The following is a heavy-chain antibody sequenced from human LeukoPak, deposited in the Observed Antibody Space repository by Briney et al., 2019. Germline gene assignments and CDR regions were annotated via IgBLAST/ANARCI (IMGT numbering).Heavy chain of an antibody. D-gene: IGHD3-16*01. Sequence: SETVSLTRSVSGDSISTYHWNWIRKPPGKGLEWIGYMQSTGNSKYNPSLRSRVNMFVDTSKNQAALILSSVTAADTPVYYCARDKQHSYGRYFDHWGQGALVTVSS. CDR2: MQSTGNS. CDR3: ARDKQHSYGRYFDH. V-gene: IGHV4-59*01. CDR1: GDSISTYH. J-gene: IGHJ4*02.